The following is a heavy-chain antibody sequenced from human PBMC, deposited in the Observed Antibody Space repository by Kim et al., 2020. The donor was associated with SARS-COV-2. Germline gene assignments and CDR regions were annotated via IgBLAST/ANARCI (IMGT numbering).Heavy chain of an antibody. Sequence: ASVKVSCKVSGYNFNDHYIHWVRQAPGQGLEWMGWINPNGGETKYAEKFHGKASMTRDMSTNTAYVELYSLSFDDTAVYYCARDSDPDYCGQGILVSVYS. V-gene: IGHV1-2*02. CDR2: INPNGGET. CDR3: ARDSDPDY. J-gene: IGHJ4*02. CDR1: GYNFNDHY.